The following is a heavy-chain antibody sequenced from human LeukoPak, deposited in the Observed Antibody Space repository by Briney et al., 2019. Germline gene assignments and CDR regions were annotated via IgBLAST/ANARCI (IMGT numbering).Heavy chain of an antibody. Sequence: PGGSLRLSCAASGFTFSSHAMSWVRQAPGKGLEWVSSITSSGAATYYADSVKGRFTISRDNSDNTLYLQMNSLRAEDTAVYYCAKDRPNYYGSNGHYYKLNGDCWGQGTLVTVSS. V-gene: IGHV3-23*01. D-gene: IGHD3-22*01. CDR1: GFTFSSHA. J-gene: IGHJ4*02. CDR3: AKDRPNYYGSNGHYYKLNGDC. CDR2: ITSSGAAT.